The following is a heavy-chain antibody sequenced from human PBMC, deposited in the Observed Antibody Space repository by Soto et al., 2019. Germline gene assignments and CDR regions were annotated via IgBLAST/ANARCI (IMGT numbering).Heavy chain of an antibody. CDR3: ARDASTSWHYLDY. J-gene: IGHJ4*02. V-gene: IGHV4-31*03. Sequence: PSETLSLTCTVSGGSISSGGYYWSWIRQHPEKGLEWIGHIYHSGNTYHNPSLKSRVTISVDTSKNQFSLKLSSVTAADTAVYYCARDASTSWHYLDYWGQGXLVTVYS. D-gene: IGHD6-13*01. CDR1: GGSISSGGYY. CDR2: IYHSGNT.